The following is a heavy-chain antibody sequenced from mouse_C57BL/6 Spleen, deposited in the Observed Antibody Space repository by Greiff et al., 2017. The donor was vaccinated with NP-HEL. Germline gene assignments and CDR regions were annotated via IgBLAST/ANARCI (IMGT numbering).Heavy chain of an antibody. D-gene: IGHD4-1*01. J-gene: IGHJ3*01. CDR2: INPNNGGT. V-gene: IGHV1-26*01. CDR1: GYTFTDYY. CDR3: ARSELGSFAY. Sequence: EVQLQQSGPELVKPGASVKISCKASGYTFTDYYMNWVKQSHGKSLEWIGDINPNNGGTSYNQKFKGKATLTVDKSSSTAYMELRSLTSEDSAVYYCARSELGSFAYWGQGTLVTVSA.